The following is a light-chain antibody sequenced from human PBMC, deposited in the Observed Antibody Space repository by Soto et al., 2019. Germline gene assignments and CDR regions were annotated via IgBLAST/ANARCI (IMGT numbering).Light chain of an antibody. J-gene: IGLJ1*01. CDR1: SSDVGIYNL. V-gene: IGLV2-23*02. CDR2: EVN. Sequence: QSALTQPASVSGSPGQPITISCTGTSSDVGIYNLVSWYQHFPGKAPKLMIYEVNKRPSGVSNRFSGSKSGSTASLTISGLQADDEADYYCSSYTAYTTYVFGTGTKVTVL. CDR3: SSYTAYTTYV.